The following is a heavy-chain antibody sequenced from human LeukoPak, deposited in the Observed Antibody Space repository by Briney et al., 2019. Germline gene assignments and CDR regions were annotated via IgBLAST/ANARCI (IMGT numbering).Heavy chain of an antibody. CDR1: GFTVSSNY. CDR3: ARDRGAAAGYFDY. J-gene: IGHJ4*02. D-gene: IGHD6-13*01. V-gene: IGHV3-53*01. CDR2: IYSGGST. Sequence: GGSLRLSCAASGFTVSSNYMSWVCQAPGKGLEWVSVIYSGGSTYYADSVKGRFTISRDNSKNTLYLQMNSLRAEDTAVYYCARDRGAAAGYFDYWAREPWSPPPQ.